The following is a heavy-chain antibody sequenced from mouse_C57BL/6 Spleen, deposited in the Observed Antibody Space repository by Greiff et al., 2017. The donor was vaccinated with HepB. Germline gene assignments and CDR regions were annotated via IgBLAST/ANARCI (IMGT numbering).Heavy chain of an antibody. Sequence: VQLVESGAELVKPGASVKLSCKASGFTFTEYTIYWVKQRSGQGLEWIGWFYPGSGSIKYNEKFKDKATLTADKSSSTVYMELSRLTSEDSAVYFCARDEEGYNYDGAWFAYWGQGTLVTVSA. J-gene: IGHJ3*01. D-gene: IGHD2-12*01. CDR1: GFTFTEYT. CDR3: ARDEEGYNYDGAWFAY. CDR2: FYPGSGSI. V-gene: IGHV1-62-2*01.